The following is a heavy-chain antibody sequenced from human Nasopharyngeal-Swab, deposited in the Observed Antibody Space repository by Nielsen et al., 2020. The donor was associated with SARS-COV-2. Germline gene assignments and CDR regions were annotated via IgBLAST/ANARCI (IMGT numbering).Heavy chain of an antibody. CDR1: GFNFTNAW. V-gene: IGHV3-15*01. Sequence: GGSLRLPCAASGFNFTNAWMSWVRQARGKGLEWVGRIKSRSDGGTIDYAAPVKGRFTISRDDSKKTLYLQMNSLKTEDTALYYCTTEFGSGWYDYWGQGTLVTVSS. CDR2: IKSRSDGGTI. J-gene: IGHJ4*02. CDR3: TTEFGSGWYDY. D-gene: IGHD6-19*01.